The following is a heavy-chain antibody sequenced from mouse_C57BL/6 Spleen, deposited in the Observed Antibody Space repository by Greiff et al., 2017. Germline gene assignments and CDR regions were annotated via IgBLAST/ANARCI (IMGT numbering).Heavy chain of an antibody. D-gene: IGHD2-5*01. CDR1: GFTFSNYW. CDR2: IRLKSDNYAT. J-gene: IGHJ1*03. Sequence: DVKLVESGGGLVQPGGSMKLSCVASGFTFSNYWMNWVRQSPEKGLEWVAQIRLKSDNYATHYAESVKGRFTISRDASKRSVYLQMNNLRSEDTGIYYCTGVSNYVWYFDVWGTGTPVTVSS. V-gene: IGHV6-3*01. CDR3: TGVSNYVWYFDV.